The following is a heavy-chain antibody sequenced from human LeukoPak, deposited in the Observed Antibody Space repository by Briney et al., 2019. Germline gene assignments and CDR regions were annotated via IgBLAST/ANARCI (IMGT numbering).Heavy chain of an antibody. CDR2: IYHSGST. CDR1: GGSISSSNW. Sequence: SGTLSLTCAVSGGSISSSNWWSWVRQPPGKGLEWIGEIYHSGSTNYNPSLKSRVTISVDKSKNQFSLKLSSVTAADTAVYYCARESGHYDSSGYYSVLDPWGQGTLVTVSS. D-gene: IGHD3-22*01. V-gene: IGHV4-4*02. J-gene: IGHJ5*02. CDR3: ARESGHYDSSGYYSVLDP.